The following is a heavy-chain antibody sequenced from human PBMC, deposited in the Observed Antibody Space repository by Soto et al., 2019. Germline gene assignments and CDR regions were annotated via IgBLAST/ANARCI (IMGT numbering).Heavy chain of an antibody. CDR3: ARHGRGSSWYRGHYYYGMDV. V-gene: IGHV4-39*01. J-gene: IGHJ6*02. Sequence: SETLSLTCTLPSGSISSSSYYWGWTRQPPGKGMEWIGSIYYSGSTYNNPSLKSQDTISVDTSKNQISKKLRSVTAADTAVYYCARHGRGSSWYRGHYYYGMDVWGQGTTVTVS. CDR1: SGSISSSSYY. CDR2: IYYSGST. D-gene: IGHD6-13*01.